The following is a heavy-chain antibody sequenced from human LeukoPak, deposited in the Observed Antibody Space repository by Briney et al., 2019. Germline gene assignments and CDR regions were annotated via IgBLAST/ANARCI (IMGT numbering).Heavy chain of an antibody. Sequence: SETLSLTCTVSGGSISSYYWSWIRQPPGKGLEWIGSIYHSGSTNYNPSLTSRVSISVDTSKNQFSLKLSSVTAADTAVYYCAREGIYGDYRHWGQGTLVTVSS. V-gene: IGHV4-59*12. J-gene: IGHJ4*02. CDR1: GGSISSYY. CDR3: AREGIYGDYRH. CDR2: IYHSGST. D-gene: IGHD4-17*01.